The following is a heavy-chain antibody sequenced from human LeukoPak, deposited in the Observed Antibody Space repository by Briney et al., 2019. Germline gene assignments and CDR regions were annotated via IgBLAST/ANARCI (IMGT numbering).Heavy chain of an antibody. J-gene: IGHJ5*02. CDR2: ISGSGGNT. Sequence: PGGSLRLSCAASGFTFSSYAMSWVRQAPGKGLEWVSAISGSGGNTYYADSVKGRFTIPRDNSKNTLYLQMNSLRAEDSAVYYCAKAPGGLFDPWGQGTLVTVSS. D-gene: IGHD1-14*01. CDR3: AKAPGGLFDP. CDR1: GFTFSSYA. V-gene: IGHV3-23*01.